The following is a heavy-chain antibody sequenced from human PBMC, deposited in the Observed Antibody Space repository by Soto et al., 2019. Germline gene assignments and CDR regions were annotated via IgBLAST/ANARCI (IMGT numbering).Heavy chain of an antibody. V-gene: IGHV4-59*01. Sequence: PSETLSLTCTVSGGSISPNYWGWIRQPPGKGLEWIGYIYYSGNTYYNPSLKSRVTMSVDTSRNELLLQLNSVTAADTAVYYCARESAGSGKNNWFDPWGQGTLVTVSS. CDR2: IYYSGNT. D-gene: IGHD3-10*01. J-gene: IGHJ5*02. CDR1: GGSISPNY. CDR3: ARESAGSGKNNWFDP.